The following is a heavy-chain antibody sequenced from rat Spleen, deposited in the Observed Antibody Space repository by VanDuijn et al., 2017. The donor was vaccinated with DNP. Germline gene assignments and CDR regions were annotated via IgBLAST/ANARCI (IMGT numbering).Heavy chain of an antibody. CDR1: GFTFSNYY. J-gene: IGHJ1*01. V-gene: IGHV5-25*01. Sequence: EVQLVESGGGLVQPGRSLKLSCAASGFTFSNYYMAWVRQAPTKGLEWVASITNSGGGTYYRNSVKGRFTISRDNAKSTLYLQMDSLRSEDTATYYCARHEATEGIDFDFWGPGTMVTVSS. D-gene: IGHD1-11*01. CDR3: ARHEATEGIDFDF. CDR2: ITNSGGGT.